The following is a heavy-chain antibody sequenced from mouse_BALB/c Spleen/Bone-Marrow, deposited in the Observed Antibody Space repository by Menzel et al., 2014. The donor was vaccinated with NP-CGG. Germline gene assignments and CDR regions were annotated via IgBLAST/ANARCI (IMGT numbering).Heavy chain of an antibody. CDR2: IWAGGST. Sequence: VKLQESGPGLVAPSQRLSITCTVSGFSLTSCGVHWVRRPPGKGLEWLGVIWAGGSTNYNSALMSRLSISKDNSKSQVFLKMNSLQTDDTAMYFCARDRGFGYDRTMDYWGQGTSVTVSS. V-gene: IGHV2-9*02. D-gene: IGHD2-2*01. CDR3: ARDRGFGYDRTMDY. J-gene: IGHJ4*01. CDR1: GFSLTSCG.